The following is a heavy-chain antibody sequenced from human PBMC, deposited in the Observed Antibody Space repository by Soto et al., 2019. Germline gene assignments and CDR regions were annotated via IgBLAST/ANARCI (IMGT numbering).Heavy chain of an antibody. CDR1: GGTFSSYA. D-gene: IGHD3-3*01. CDR3: AHSEVLRFLEWFTQSRGMDV. J-gene: IGHJ6*02. Sequence: SVKVSCKASGGTFSSYAISWVRQAPGQGLEWMGGIIPIFGTANYAQKFQGRVTITADESTSTAYMELSSLRSEDTAVYYCAHSEVLRFLEWFTQSRGMDVSGPGTTATVYS. V-gene: IGHV1-69*13. CDR2: IIPIFGTA.